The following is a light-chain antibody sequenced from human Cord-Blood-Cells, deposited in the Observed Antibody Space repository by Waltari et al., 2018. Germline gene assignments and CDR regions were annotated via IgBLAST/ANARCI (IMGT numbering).Light chain of an antibody. J-gene: IGLJ3*02. Sequence: QSALTQPASVSGSPGQSITISCTGTSSDVGSYNLVSWYQQHPGKAPKIMIYEGSTRPSGVSNRFSGSKSGNTASLTISGLQAEDEADYYCCSYAGSSTWVFGGGTKLTVL. CDR2: EGS. CDR3: CSYAGSSTWV. CDR1: SSDVGSYNL. V-gene: IGLV2-23*01.